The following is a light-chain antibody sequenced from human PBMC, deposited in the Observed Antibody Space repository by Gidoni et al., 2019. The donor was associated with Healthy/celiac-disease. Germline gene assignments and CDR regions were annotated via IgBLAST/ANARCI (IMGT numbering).Light chain of an antibody. Sequence: GTLPLSPGERATLSCRASQSVSSSYLAWYQQKPGQAPRLLIYGASSRATGIPDRFSGSGSGTDFTLTISRLEPEDFAVYYCQQYGSSSYTFGQXTKLEIK. V-gene: IGKV3-20*01. CDR2: GAS. CDR1: QSVSSSY. J-gene: IGKJ2*01. CDR3: QQYGSSSYT.